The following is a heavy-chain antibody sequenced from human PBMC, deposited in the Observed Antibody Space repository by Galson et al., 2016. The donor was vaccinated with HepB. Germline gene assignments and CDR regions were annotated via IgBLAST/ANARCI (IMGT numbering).Heavy chain of an antibody. Sequence: SLRLSCAASGFTFSSYWMSWVRQAPGKGLGWLANIKQDGSEKYYVDSVRGRFTISRDNAMNSLYLHMSSLRAEDTALYYCTRTISATAGIDWGQGTLVTVSS. CDR3: TRTISATAGID. J-gene: IGHJ4*02. CDR2: IKQDGSEK. V-gene: IGHV3-7*04. D-gene: IGHD6-13*01. CDR1: GFTFSSYW.